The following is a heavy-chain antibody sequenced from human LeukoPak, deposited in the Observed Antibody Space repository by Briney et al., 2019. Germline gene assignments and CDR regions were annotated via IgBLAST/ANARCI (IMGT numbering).Heavy chain of an antibody. CDR1: GFTFSDYY. V-gene: IGHV3-11*04. J-gene: IGHJ4*02. D-gene: IGHD3-10*01. CDR2: ISSSSSTI. Sequence: GGSLRLSCAASGFTFSDYYMSWIRQAPGKGLEWVSYISSSSSTIYYADSVKGRFTISRDNAKNSLYLQMNSLRAEDTAVYYCASGNYYGSGSYSSFDYWGQGTLVTVSS. CDR3: ASGNYYGSGSYSSFDY.